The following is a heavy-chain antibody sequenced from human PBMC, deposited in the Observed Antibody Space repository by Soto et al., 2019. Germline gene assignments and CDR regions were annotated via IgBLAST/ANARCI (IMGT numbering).Heavy chain of an antibody. CDR1: GGSIRGYY. J-gene: IGHJ4*02. CDR3: ARGDEYSSSSPLDY. CDR2: IYYSGST. V-gene: IGHV4-59*01. D-gene: IGHD6-6*01. Sequence: SETLSLTCTVSGGSIRGYYWSWIRQPPGRRLEWIGYIYYSGSTNYNPSLRSRVTISVDTSKKQISLKLNSVTAADTAIYYCARGDEYSSSSPLDYWGQGTQVTVSS.